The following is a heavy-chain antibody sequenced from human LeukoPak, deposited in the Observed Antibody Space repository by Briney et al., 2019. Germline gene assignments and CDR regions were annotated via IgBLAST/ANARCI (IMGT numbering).Heavy chain of an antibody. V-gene: IGHV4-59*08. CDR1: GGSVSSYY. CDR2: IYYSGST. CDR3: ARTINDYGDYWEGTALR. D-gene: IGHD4-17*01. J-gene: IGHJ4*02. Sequence: SETLSLTCTVSGGSVSSYYWNWIRQPPGKGLEWIGYIYYSGSTNYNPSLKSRVTISVDTSKNQFSLKLSSVTAADTAVYYCARTINDYGDYWEGTALRWGQGTLVTVSS.